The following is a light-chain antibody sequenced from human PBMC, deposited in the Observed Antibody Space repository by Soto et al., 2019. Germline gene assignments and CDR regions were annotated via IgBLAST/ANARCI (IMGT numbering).Light chain of an antibody. CDR2: GES. Sequence: EIVMAQSPATLSVSPGERSTLSCRASQSVSSNLAWYQQKTGQAPRLLIYGESTRATGIPDRLSGSGSGTELTLTISRLQSEDFAVYYCQKHSNWPLTCGGGTKVDI. CDR3: QKHSNWPLT. CDR1: QSVSSN. J-gene: IGKJ4*01. V-gene: IGKV3-15*01.